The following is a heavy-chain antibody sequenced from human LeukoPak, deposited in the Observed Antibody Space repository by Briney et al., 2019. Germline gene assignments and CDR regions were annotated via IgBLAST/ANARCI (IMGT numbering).Heavy chain of an antibody. V-gene: IGHV3-48*04. CDR2: ISSSRSTI. Sequence: GGSLRLSCAASGVTFSSDSMNWVRQAPGKGLEWVSYISSSRSTIYYADSVKGRFTISRDNAKNSLYLQMNSLRAEDTAVYYCARSGSSWSYYHYMDVWGKGTTVTVYS. J-gene: IGHJ6*03. CDR3: ARSGSSWSYYHYMDV. D-gene: IGHD6-13*01. CDR1: GVTFSSDS.